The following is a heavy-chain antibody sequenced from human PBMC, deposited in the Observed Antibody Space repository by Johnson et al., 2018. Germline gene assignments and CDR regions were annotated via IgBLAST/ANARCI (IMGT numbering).Heavy chain of an antibody. CDR1: GFTFSSYW. V-gene: IGHV3-7*01. Sequence: VQLVQSGGGLVQPGGSLRITCAASGFTFSSYWMSWVRQAPGKGLEWVANIKQDGSEKYYVDSVKGRFTISRDNAKNSLFLQMNSLRAEDTALYSCARAVEQWPRYYYYFGMDVWGQGTTVTVSS. J-gene: IGHJ6*02. CDR3: ARAVEQWPRYYYYFGMDV. D-gene: IGHD1/OR15-1a*01. CDR2: IKQDGSEK.